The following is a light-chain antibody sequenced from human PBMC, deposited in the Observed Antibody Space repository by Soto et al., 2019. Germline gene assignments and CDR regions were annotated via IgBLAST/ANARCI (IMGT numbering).Light chain of an antibody. J-gene: IGKJ1*01. CDR3: QHAYTPPRS. CDR1: QRISTY. CDR2: DAS. V-gene: IGKV1-39*01. Sequence: DILMTQSPSSLSASVGDRVTITCRASQRISTYLNWYQQKPGKAPNLLIWDASTLQSGVPSRFSGSGSGTDFTLTISTLQVDDSATYYCQHAYTPPRSFGQGTKVEIK.